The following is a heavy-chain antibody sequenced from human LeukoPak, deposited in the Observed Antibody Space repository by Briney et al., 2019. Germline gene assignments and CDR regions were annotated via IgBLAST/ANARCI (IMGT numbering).Heavy chain of an antibody. CDR1: GFTVITND. CDR2: LYSDGNT. CDR3: ARGVEPLAANTLAY. Sequence: GGSLRLSCAASGFTVITNDMTWVRQAPGKGREWVSVLYSDGNTKYADSVQGQFTISRDNSKNTLYLEMNSLSPDDTAVYYCARGVEPLAANTLAYWGQGTLVTVSS. J-gene: IGHJ4*02. D-gene: IGHD1-14*01. V-gene: IGHV3-53*01.